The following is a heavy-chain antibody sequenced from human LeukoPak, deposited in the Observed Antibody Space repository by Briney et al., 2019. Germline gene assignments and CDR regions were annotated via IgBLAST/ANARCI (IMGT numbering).Heavy chain of an antibody. CDR3: ARSSPARYCSGGSCYSKPLDY. J-gene: IGHJ4*02. CDR2: NNHSGST. CDR1: GGSFSGYY. Sequence: SETLSLTCAVYGGSFSGYYWSWIRQPPGKGLEWIGENNHSGSTNYNPSLKSRVTISVDTSKNQFSLKLSSVTAADTAVYYCARSSPARYCSGGSCYSKPLDYWGQGTLVTVSS. V-gene: IGHV4-34*01. D-gene: IGHD2-15*01.